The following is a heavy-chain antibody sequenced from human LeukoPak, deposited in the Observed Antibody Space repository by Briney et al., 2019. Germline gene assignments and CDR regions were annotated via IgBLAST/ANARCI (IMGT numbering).Heavy chain of an antibody. CDR1: GFTFSSYG. J-gene: IGHJ4*02. V-gene: IGHV3-30*02. Sequence: GGSLRLFCAASGFTFSSYGMHWVRQAPGKGLDWVAFIHHDGSNKYYADSVRGRFTTSRDNSKNTLYLQMNSLRAEDTAVYYCARDRQWLVRPRYYFDYWGQGTLVTVSS. D-gene: IGHD6-19*01. CDR3: ARDRQWLVRPRYYFDY. CDR2: IHHDGSNK.